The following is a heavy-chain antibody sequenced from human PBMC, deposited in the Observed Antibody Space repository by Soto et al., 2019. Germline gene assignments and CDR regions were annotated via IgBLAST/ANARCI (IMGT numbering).Heavy chain of an antibody. CDR1: GFNFDNYG. CDR2: ITYDGSNK. V-gene: IGHV3-30*03. CDR3: ARDNYDFWSGYYNPSYYYYGMDV. J-gene: IGHJ6*02. D-gene: IGHD3-3*01. Sequence: PGGSLRLSCQASGFNFDNYGMHWVRQAPGKGLEWVAVITYDGSNKYYADSVKGRFTISRDNSKNTLYLQMNSLRAEDTAVYYCARDNYDFWSGYYNPSYYYYGMDVRGQGTTVTVSS.